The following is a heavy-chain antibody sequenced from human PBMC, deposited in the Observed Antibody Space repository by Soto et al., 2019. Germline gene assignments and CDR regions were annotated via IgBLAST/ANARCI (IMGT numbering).Heavy chain of an antibody. CDR1: GDSISSNTYS. CDR3: ARHRGAYYDFLPGPPGALGGYYFDS. D-gene: IGHD3-9*01. Sequence: SETLSLTCTVSGDSISSNTYSWGWIRQPPGKGLEYIGTIHFSGNTYYNPSLNSRVTISVDTSKNQFSLKLSSVTAADTAVYYWARHRGAYYDFLPGPPGALGGYYFDSWGKGTLVTVSS. J-gene: IGHJ4*02. V-gene: IGHV4-39*01. CDR2: IHFSGNT.